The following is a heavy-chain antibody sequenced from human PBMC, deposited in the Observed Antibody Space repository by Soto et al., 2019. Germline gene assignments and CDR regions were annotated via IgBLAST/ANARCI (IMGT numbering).Heavy chain of an antibody. CDR2: IYWDDDK. V-gene: IGHV2-5*02. CDR1: AFSLSTGGVG. D-gene: IGHD2-21*02. CDR3: IQSRCGGDCLQSYASYYYYGMDV. J-gene: IGHJ6*02. Sequence: QITLKESGPTLVKPTQTLTLTCTFSAFSLSTGGVGVGWIRQPPGKALEWLALIYWDDDKRYNPSLRSRLTITKDTSKHQVVLTMTNMDPVDTATYYCIQSRCGGDCLQSYASYYYYGMDVWGQGTTVTVSS.